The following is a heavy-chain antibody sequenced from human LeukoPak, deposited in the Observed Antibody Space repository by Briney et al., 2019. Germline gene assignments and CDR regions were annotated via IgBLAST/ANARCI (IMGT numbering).Heavy chain of an antibody. CDR3: ARFPGSAEYRHYYYMDV. CDR2: IYYSGST. V-gene: IGHV4-39*07. J-gene: IGHJ6*03. Sequence: SETLSLTCTVSGGSVSNSNYYWGWIRQPPGKGLEWIGTIYYSGSTYYNPSLKSRVTISVDTSKNQFSLKLSSVTAADTAVYYCARFPGSAEYRHYYYMDVWGKGTTVTVSS. D-gene: IGHD2-15*01. CDR1: GGSVSNSNYY.